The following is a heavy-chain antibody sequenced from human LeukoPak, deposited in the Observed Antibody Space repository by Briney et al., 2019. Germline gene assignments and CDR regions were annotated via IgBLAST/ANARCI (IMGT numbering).Heavy chain of an antibody. CDR2: IYPGDSDT. V-gene: IGHV5-51*01. CDR1: GCSFTTYW. J-gene: IGHJ4*02. Sequence: GAALKISCKGSGCSFTTYWIGWGRQVPGKGLEWMGMIYPGDSDTRSSPSFQGQVTISADKSINTAYLQWSSLKASDTAMYYCARQADYNIVTGYYKGHLDYWGQGTLVTVSS. D-gene: IGHD3-9*01. CDR3: ARQADYNIVTGYYKGHLDY.